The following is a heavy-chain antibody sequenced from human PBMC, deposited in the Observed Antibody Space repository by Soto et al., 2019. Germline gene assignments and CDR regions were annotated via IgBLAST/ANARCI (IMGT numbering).Heavy chain of an antibody. J-gene: IGHJ4*02. D-gene: IGHD4-4*01. Sequence: SETLSLTCAVYGGSFSGYYWSWIRQPPGKGLEWIGEINHSGSTNYNPSLKSRVTISVDTSKNQFSLKLSPVTAADTAVYYCARGMTTVTAPFDYWGQGTLVTVSS. V-gene: IGHV4-34*01. CDR1: GGSFSGYY. CDR2: INHSGST. CDR3: ARGMTTVTAPFDY.